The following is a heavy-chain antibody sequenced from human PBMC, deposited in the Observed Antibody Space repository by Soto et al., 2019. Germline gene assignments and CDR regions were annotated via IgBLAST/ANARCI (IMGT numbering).Heavy chain of an antibody. D-gene: IGHD4-4*01. V-gene: IGHV1-18*01. J-gene: IGHJ6*02. Sequence: GASVKVSCKASGYTFTSYGISWVRQAPGQGLEWMGWISAYNGNTNYAQKLQGRVTMTTDTSTSTAYMELRSLRSDDTAVYYCARMAVRAKLGYYYGMDVWGQGTTVTVSS. CDR1: GYTFTSYG. CDR3: ARMAVRAKLGYYYGMDV. CDR2: ISAYNGNT.